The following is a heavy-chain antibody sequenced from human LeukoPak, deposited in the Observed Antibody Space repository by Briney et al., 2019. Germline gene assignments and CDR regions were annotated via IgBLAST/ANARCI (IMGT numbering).Heavy chain of an antibody. CDR2: IYYSGST. Sequence: PSETLSLICTVSGDSISSYNYFWGWIRQPPGKGLEWIGNIYYSGSTYYNPSLKSRVTISVDTSKNQFSLNLSSVTAADTAVYYCARAGNYYDSSGYPILGSYFDLWGRGTLVTVSS. J-gene: IGHJ2*01. CDR1: GDSISSYNYF. D-gene: IGHD3-22*01. CDR3: ARAGNYYDSSGYPILGSYFDL. V-gene: IGHV4-39*01.